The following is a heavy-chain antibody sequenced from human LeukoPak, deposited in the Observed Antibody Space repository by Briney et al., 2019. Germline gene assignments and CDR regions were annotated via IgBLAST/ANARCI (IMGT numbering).Heavy chain of an antibody. J-gene: IGHJ6*04. CDR2: ISWNSATI. CDR3: AKVSTFTGSSTDV. CDR1: ELLLDDYD. V-gene: IGHV3-9*01. Sequence: GGSLSLFCGACELLLDDYDMQWLRQAPERAVQWVLCISWNSATIGCADSVKGRFTISRENAKNSLYLQMNSLRAEDTDLYYCAKVSTFTGSSTDVWGKGTTVTVSS. D-gene: IGHD2/OR15-2a*01.